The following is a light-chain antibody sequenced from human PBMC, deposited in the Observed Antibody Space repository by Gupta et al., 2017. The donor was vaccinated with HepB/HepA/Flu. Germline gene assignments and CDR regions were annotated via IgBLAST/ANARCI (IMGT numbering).Light chain of an antibody. J-gene: IGKJ1*01. CDR3: QQYGSSPRT. CDR2: GTS. CDR1: QSVRNYC. Sequence: VLAQSPGTLSLSPGDRATLSCRASQSVRNYCLAWYQQTPGQAPRLLIYGTSSRATGIPSRFSGSGSGTDFTLTISRLEPEDFAVYYCQQYGSSPRTFGPGTKADIK. V-gene: IGKV3-20*01.